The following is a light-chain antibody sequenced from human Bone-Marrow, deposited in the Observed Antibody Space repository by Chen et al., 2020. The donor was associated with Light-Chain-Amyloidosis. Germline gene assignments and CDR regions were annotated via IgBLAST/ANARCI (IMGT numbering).Light chain of an antibody. CDR2: DAS. CDR1: QDISNY. J-gene: IGKJ3*01. CDR3: QQYYSLPFT. Sequence: DIQMTQSPSSLSASVGDRVTLSCQASQDISNYLNWFQQKPGKAPTLLIYDASSLETGVPSRFRGSGSGTDFTFIISSLQPEDIATYYCQQYYSLPFTFGPGTKVEIK. V-gene: IGKV1-33*01.